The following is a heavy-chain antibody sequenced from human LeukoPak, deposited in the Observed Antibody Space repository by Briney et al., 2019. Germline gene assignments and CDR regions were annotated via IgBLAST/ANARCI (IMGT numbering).Heavy chain of an antibody. D-gene: IGHD3-10*02. J-gene: IGHJ6*04. CDR1: GFTFSMYE. CDR2: FRGSGGST. CDR3: AELCITMIGGV. V-gene: IGHV3-23*01. Sequence: GGSLRLSWAPSGFTFSMYEMNWVRHAPGEGLGWVSSFRGSGGSTYYADSVTGRFTISRDNSKHATYLQMNSLRAEGPAVYLCAELCITMIGGVWGKGTTVTIPS.